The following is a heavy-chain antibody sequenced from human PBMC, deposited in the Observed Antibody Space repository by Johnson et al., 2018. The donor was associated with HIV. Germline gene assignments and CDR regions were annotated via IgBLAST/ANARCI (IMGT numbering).Heavy chain of an antibody. CDR3: ARKGAWEVRPGAFDI. Sequence: QVQLVESGGGVVQPGRSLRLSCAASGFTFSSYGMHWVRQAPGKGLEWVAVISYDGSNKYYADSVKGRFTLSRDNSKNTRYLQMNSLRAEDTAVYYCARKGAWEVRPGAFDIWGQGTMVTVSS. V-gene: IGHV3-30*03. J-gene: IGHJ3*02. CDR1: GFTFSSYG. CDR2: ISYDGSNK. D-gene: IGHD1-26*01.